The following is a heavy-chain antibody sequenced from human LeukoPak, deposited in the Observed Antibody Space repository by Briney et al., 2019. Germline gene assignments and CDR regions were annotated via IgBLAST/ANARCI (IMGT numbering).Heavy chain of an antibody. D-gene: IGHD3-22*01. Sequence: EASVKVSCKASGYTFTSYGISWVRQAPGQGLEWMGWISAYNGNTNYAQKFQGRVTMTTDTSTSTAYMELRGLRSDDTAVYYCARGDYYDSSGYFSNAFDIWGQGTMVTVSS. J-gene: IGHJ3*02. V-gene: IGHV1-18*01. CDR3: ARGDYYDSSGYFSNAFDI. CDR1: GYTFTSYG. CDR2: ISAYNGNT.